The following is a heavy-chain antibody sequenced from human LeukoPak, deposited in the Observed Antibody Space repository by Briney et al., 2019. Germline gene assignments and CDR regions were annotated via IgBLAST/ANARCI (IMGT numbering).Heavy chain of an antibody. CDR2: ISTGGSLI. D-gene: IGHD3-10*01. V-gene: IGHV3-21*01. J-gene: IGHJ6*02. Sequence: GGSLRLSCAASGFTFSRYSMNWVRQAPGKGGEWIAYISTGGSLIHFAPSVKCPFTISTDNARNSLDLQINSLTADDTAVYFCARDLLFLWFGESPFMGGGMDVWGQGTTVIVFS. CDR3: ARDLLFLWFGESPFMGGGMDV. CDR1: GFTFSRYS.